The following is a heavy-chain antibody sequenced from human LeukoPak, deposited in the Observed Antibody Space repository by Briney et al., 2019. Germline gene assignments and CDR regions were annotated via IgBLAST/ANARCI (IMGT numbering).Heavy chain of an antibody. CDR3: ARDSGAVAGPYNWFDP. CDR1: GFTFSSYS. D-gene: IGHD6-19*01. CDR2: ISSSSSYI. J-gene: IGHJ5*02. Sequence: GGSLRLSGAASGFTFSSYSMNWVRQAPGKGLEWVSSISSSSSYIYYADSVKGRFTISRDNAKNSLYLQMNSLRAEDTAVYYCARDSGAVAGPYNWFDPWGQGTLVTVSS. V-gene: IGHV3-21*01.